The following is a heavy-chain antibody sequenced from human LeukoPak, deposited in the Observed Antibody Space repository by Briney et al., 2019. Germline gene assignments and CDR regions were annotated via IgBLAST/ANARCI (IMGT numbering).Heavy chain of an antibody. CDR2: VYHRGNT. V-gene: IGHV4-4*02. J-gene: IGHJ1*01. Sequence: PSETLSLTCVVSGDSVSGAHWWNWVRQPPGKGLEWIGEVYHRGNTSYNPSLESRVTISLDKSKNQVSLKLTSVTAADTAIYFCAGRAMTITVDYFQHWGQGALVTVSS. CDR1: GDSVSGAHW. CDR3: AGRAMTITVDYFQH.